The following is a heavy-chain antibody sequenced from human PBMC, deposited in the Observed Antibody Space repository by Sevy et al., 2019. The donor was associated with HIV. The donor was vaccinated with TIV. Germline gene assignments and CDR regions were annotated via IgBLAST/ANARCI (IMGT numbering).Heavy chain of an antibody. D-gene: IGHD3-16*01. V-gene: IGHV5-51*01. J-gene: IGHJ6*02. CDR2: IYPGDSDT. CDR1: GYSFTDYW. Sequence: GESLKISCKGSGYSFTDYWIGWVRQKPGKGLEWMGIIYPGDSDTLYSPSFQGQVTISVDKSISTAYLQWSSLKTSDTAIFYCARGARGTLPSYYYYTLNIWGQGTTVTVSS. CDR3: ARGARGTLPSYYYYTLNI.